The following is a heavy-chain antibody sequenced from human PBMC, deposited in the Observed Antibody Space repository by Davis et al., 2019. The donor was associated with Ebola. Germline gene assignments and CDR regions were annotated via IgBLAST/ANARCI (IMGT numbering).Heavy chain of an antibody. Sequence: PAGSLTLSCKGSGYSFTSYWIAWVRQMPGKGLEWMGIIYPGDSDTRYSPSSQGQVTIPAENSISTAYLQWSSLKASDTAMFYCARLGYCSGGSCTNWFEPWGQGTLVTVSS. D-gene: IGHD2-15*01. J-gene: IGHJ5*02. CDR3: ARLGYCSGGSCTNWFEP. V-gene: IGHV5-51*01. CDR2: IYPGDSDT. CDR1: GYSFTSYW.